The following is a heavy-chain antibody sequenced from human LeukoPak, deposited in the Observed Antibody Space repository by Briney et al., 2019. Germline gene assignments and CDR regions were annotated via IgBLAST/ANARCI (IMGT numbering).Heavy chain of an antibody. CDR1: GYTFTGYY. Sequence: ASVKVSCKASGYTFTGYYIHWVRQAPGQGFEWMGWINPDNGGTNYAQKFQGRATMTRDTSISTAYMELTRLKFDDTAVYYCARESPDIVVVVTAALRRSWFDPWGQGTLVTVSS. V-gene: IGHV1-2*02. D-gene: IGHD2-15*01. CDR3: ARESPDIVVVVTAALRRSWFDP. J-gene: IGHJ5*02. CDR2: INPDNGGT.